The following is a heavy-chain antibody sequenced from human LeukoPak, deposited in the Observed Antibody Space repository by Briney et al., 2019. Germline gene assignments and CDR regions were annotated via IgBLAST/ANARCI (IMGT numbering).Heavy chain of an antibody. D-gene: IGHD3-9*01. Sequence: GGSLRLSCAAPGFTFSSYGMHWVRQAPGKGLEWVAFIRYDGSNKYYADSVKGRFTISRDNSKNTLYLQMNSLRAEDTAVYYCACPPEDDILTGYSYWGQGTLVTVSS. CDR2: IRYDGSNK. V-gene: IGHV3-30*02. CDR3: ACPPEDDILTGYSY. CDR1: GFTFSSYG. J-gene: IGHJ4*02.